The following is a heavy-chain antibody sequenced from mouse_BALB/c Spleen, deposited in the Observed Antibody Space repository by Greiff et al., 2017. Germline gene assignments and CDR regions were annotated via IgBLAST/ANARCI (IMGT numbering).Heavy chain of an antibody. CDR3: VRTTVVADYFDY. J-gene: IGHJ2*01. D-gene: IGHD1-1*01. CDR1: GFSLTSYD. CDR2: IWTGGGT. V-gene: IGHV2-9-2*01. Sequence: VQRVESGPGLVAPSQSLSITCTVSGFSLTSYDISWIRQPPGKGLEWLGVIWTGGGTNYNSAFMSRLSISKDNSKSQVFLKMNSLQTDDTAIYYCVRTTVVADYFDYWGQGTTLTVSS.